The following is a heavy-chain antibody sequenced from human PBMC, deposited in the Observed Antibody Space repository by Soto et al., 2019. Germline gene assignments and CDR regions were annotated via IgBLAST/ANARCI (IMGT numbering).Heavy chain of an antibody. Sequence: EVQLLESGGGLVQPGGSLRLSCAASGFTFSNYDMSWVRQAPGKGLEWVSGISDRGGTTYYANSVKGRFTISRDNSKNTLYLQMNSLRVEDTAVYYCAKEIISGPLEPVDHWGQGTLVTVSS. CDR2: ISDRGGTT. V-gene: IGHV3-23*01. CDR3: AKEIISGPLEPVDH. J-gene: IGHJ4*02. D-gene: IGHD1-26*01. CDR1: GFTFSNYD.